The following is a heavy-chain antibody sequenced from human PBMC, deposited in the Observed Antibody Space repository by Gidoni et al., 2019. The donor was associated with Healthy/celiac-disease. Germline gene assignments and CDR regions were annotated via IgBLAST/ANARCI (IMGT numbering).Heavy chain of an antibody. V-gene: IGHV1-69*01. Sequence: QVQLVQSGAEVKKPGSSVKVSCKASGGTFSSYAISWVRQAPGQGLEWMGGIIPIFGTANYAQKLQGRVTITADESTSTAYMELSSLRSEDTAVYYCARGSYYDFWSGYSTDYYYYMDVWGKGTTVTVSS. CDR2: IIPIFGTA. J-gene: IGHJ6*03. CDR1: GGTFSSYA. CDR3: ARGSYYDFWSGYSTDYYYYMDV. D-gene: IGHD3-3*01.